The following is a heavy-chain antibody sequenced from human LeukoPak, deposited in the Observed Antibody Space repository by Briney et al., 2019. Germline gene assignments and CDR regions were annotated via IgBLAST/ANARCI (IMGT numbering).Heavy chain of an antibody. J-gene: IGHJ4*02. D-gene: IGHD5-18*01. CDR2: INPNSGGT. Sequence: EASVKVSCKASGYAFTDYFMHWVRQAPGQGLEWMGWINPNSGGTHYAQKFQGRVTMTRDTSISTAYMELSRLRSDDTAVYYCARDPGYSSSRGDYWGQGTLVTVSS. V-gene: IGHV1-2*02. CDR1: GYAFTDYF. CDR3: ARDPGYSSSRGDY.